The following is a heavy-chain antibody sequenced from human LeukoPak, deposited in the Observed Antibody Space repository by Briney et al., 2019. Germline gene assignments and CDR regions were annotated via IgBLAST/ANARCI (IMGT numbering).Heavy chain of an antibody. V-gene: IGHV4-4*07. CDR1: GGSLRSYY. J-gene: IGHJ4*02. Sequence: SETLSLTCTVSGGSLRSYYWSWLRQPAGKGLEWIGRIYSSGSTNYNPSLKSRVTMSVDTSENQFSLKLSSVTAADTGVYYCARESAYAVPDYWGQGSLVTVSS. CDR3: ARESAYAVPDY. CDR2: IYSSGST. D-gene: IGHD6-19*01.